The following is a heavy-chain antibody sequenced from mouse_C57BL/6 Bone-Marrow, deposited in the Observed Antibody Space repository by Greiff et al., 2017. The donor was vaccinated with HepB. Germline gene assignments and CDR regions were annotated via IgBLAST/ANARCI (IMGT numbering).Heavy chain of an antibody. D-gene: IGHD4-1*01. V-gene: IGHV1-82*01. CDR1: GYAFSSSW. Sequence: VQLQQPGPELVKPGASVKISCKASGYAFSSSWMNWVKQRPGKGLEWIGRIYPGDGDTNYNGKFKGKATLTADKSSSTAYMQLSSLTSEDSAVYFCARLGVDYWGQGTSVTVSS. CDR2: IYPGDGDT. J-gene: IGHJ4*01. CDR3: ARLGVDY.